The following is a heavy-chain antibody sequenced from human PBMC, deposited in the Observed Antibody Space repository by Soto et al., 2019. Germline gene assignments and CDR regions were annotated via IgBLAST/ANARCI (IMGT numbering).Heavy chain of an antibody. J-gene: IGHJ6*02. CDR3: ARGYSYGFYYYYGMDV. D-gene: IGHD5-18*01. Sequence: PSETLSLTCAVYGGSFSGYYWSWIRQPPGKGLEWIGEINHSGSTNYNPSLKSRVTISVDTSKNQFSLKLSSVTAADTAVYYCARGYSYGFYYYYGMDVWGQGTTVTVYS. V-gene: IGHV4-34*01. CDR1: GGSFSGYY. CDR2: INHSGST.